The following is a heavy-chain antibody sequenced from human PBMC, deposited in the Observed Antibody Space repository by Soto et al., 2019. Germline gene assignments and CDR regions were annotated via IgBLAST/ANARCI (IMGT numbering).Heavy chain of an antibody. D-gene: IGHD2-2*02. Sequence: GSLRLSCAASGFTFSSYAMSWVRQAPGKGLEWVSAISGSGGSTYYADSVKGRFTISRDNSKNTLYLQMNSLRAEDTAVYYCAKDGHVVPAAIVDYWGQGTLVTVS. V-gene: IGHV3-23*01. CDR1: GFTFSSYA. J-gene: IGHJ4*02. CDR2: ISGSGGST. CDR3: AKDGHVVPAAIVDY.